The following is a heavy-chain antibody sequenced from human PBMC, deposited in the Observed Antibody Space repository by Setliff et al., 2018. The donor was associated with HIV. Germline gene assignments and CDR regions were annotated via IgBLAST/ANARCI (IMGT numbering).Heavy chain of an antibody. CDR1: GYSFTNYW. CDR2: IDPSDFYI. J-gene: IGHJ6*03. Sequence: PGESLKISCQGSGYSFTNYWINWVRQMPGKGLEWMGRIDPSDFYIKYSPSFQGHVTISADKSISTAYLQWSSLKASDTAMYYCARHRIVKAYYYYMDVWGKGTTVTVSS. V-gene: IGHV5-10-1*01. D-gene: IGHD3-16*02. CDR3: ARHRIVKAYYYYMDV.